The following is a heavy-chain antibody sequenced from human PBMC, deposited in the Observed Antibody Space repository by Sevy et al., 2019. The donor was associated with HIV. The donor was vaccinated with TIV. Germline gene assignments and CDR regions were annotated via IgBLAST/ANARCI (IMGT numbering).Heavy chain of an antibody. CDR2: ISAYTGST. D-gene: IGHD6-19*01. CDR1: GYTFTSYG. Sequence: ASVKVSCEASGYTFTSYGISWVRQAPGRGLEWMGWISAYTGSTHYAQKLQGRVIMTTDTSTSTAYLELRSLRSDDTAVYYCARDSESSAWDAFDIWGQGTMVTVSS. CDR3: ARDSESSAWDAFDI. J-gene: IGHJ3*02. V-gene: IGHV1-18*01.